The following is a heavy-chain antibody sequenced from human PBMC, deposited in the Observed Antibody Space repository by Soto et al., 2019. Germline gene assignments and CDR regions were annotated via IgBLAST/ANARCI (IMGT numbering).Heavy chain of an antibody. CDR3: ARAPPRARYFDWLSSYFDY. J-gene: IGHJ4*02. CDR2: IYYSGST. Sequence: SETLSLTCTVSGGSISSGGYYWSWIRQHPGKGLEWIGYIYYSGSTYYNPSLKSRVTISVDTSKNQFSLKLSSVTAADTAVYYCARAPPRARYFDWLSSYFDYWGQGTLVTVSS. CDR1: GGSISSGGYY. V-gene: IGHV4-31*03. D-gene: IGHD3-9*01.